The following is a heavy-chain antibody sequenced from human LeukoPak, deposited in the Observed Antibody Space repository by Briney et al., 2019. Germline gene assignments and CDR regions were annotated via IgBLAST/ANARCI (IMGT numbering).Heavy chain of an antibody. Sequence: ASVKVSCKTSGYTFTGYYIHWVRQAPGQGPEWMGWINPNSGGTNYVQKFQGRVTMTRDTSITTAYMELNRLGSDDTAVYYCTRDRDGSGPGADYRAQGTLVTVSS. V-gene: IGHV1-2*02. CDR3: TRDRDGSGPGADY. J-gene: IGHJ4*02. CDR2: INPNSGGT. D-gene: IGHD6-25*01. CDR1: GYTFTGYY.